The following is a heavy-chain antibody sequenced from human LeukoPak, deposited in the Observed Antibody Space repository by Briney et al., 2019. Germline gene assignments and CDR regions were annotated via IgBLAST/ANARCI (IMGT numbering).Heavy chain of an antibody. CDR3: ARRVVTAIRDAFDI. V-gene: IGHV3-11*01. J-gene: IGHJ3*02. CDR2: ISSSGSTI. D-gene: IGHD2-21*02. CDR1: GFTFSDYY. Sequence: PGGSLRLSCAASGFTFSDYYMTWIRQAPGKGLEWVSYISSSGSTIYYADSVKGRFTISRDNAKNSLYLQMNSLRAEVTAVYYCARRVVTAIRDAFDIWGQGTMVTVSS.